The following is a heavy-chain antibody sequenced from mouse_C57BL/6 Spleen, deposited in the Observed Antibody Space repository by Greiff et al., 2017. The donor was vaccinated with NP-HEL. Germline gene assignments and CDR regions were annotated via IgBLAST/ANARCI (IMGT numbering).Heavy chain of an antibody. D-gene: IGHD4-1*01. CDR1: GFTFSSYA. V-gene: IGHV5-4*01. J-gene: IGHJ2*01. CDR3: ARILGRKGYFDY. Sequence: DVQLVESGGGLVKPGGSLKLSCAASGFTFSSYAMSWVRQTPEKRLEWVATISDGGSYTYYPDNVKGRFTISRDNAKNNLYLQMSHLKSEDTAMYYCARILGRKGYFDYWGQGTTLTVSS. CDR2: ISDGGSYT.